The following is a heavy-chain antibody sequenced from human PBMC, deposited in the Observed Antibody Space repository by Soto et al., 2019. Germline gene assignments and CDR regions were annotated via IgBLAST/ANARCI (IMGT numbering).Heavy chain of an antibody. D-gene: IGHD1-26*01. CDR3: ARTGVGGSDVDY. Sequence: SETLSLTCTVSGGSVSSGSYYWSWIRQPPGKGLEWIGYIYYSGSTNYNPSLKSRVTISVDTSKNQFSLKLSSVTAADTAVYYCARTGVGGSDVDYWGQGTLVTVSS. CDR1: GGSVSSGSYY. CDR2: IYYSGST. J-gene: IGHJ4*02. V-gene: IGHV4-61*01.